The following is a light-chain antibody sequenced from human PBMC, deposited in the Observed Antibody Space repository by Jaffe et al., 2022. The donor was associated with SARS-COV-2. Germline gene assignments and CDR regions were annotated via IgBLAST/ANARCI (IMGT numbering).Light chain of an antibody. J-gene: IGKJ5*01. CDR2: GAS. Sequence: ELVLTQSPATLSVSPGGGATLSCRANESVGSNLAWYQQRPGQAPRLLIYGASTRATGVPARFTGSGSGTEFTLTVSSLQSEDFVIYYCQQYNSWPLTFGEGTRLEI. V-gene: IGKV3-15*01. CDR1: ESVGSN. CDR3: QQYNSWPLT.